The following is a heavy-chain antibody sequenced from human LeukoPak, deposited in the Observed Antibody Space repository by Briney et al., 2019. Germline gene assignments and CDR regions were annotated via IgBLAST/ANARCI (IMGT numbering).Heavy chain of an antibody. CDR3: SSSSSGWYKFDY. CDR2: MSASGGST. CDR1: RLTFSNYV. J-gene: IGHJ4*02. V-gene: IGHV3-23*01. D-gene: IGHD6-19*01. Sequence: GGSLRLSCAASRLTFSNYVMNWVRQAPGKGLEWVSGMSASGGSTFYADSVKGRFTISRDNSKNTLYLQMNSLRAEDTAVYYCSSSSSGWYKFDYWGQGTLVTVSS.